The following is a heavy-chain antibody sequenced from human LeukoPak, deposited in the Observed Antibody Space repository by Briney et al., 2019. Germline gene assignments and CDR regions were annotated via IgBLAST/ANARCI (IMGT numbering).Heavy chain of an antibody. CDR3: ARVGEVELVIDY. V-gene: IGHV1-18*01. D-gene: IGHD3-16*01. CDR2: ISAYNGNT. Sequence: ASVKVSCKASGYTFTSYGISWVRQAPGQGLEWMGWISAYNGNTNYAQKLQGSVTMATETSTSTAYMELRSLRSDDTAVYYCARVGEVELVIDYWGQGTLVTVSS. J-gene: IGHJ4*02. CDR1: GYTFTSYG.